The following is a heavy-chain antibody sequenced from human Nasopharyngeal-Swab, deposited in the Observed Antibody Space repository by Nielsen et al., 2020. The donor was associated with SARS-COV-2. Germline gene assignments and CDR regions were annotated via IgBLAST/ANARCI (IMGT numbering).Heavy chain of an antibody. CDR3: ARDRHGDDSRNYYYGMDV. D-gene: IGHD4-23*01. V-gene: IGHV3-11*01. Sequence: GESLKISCAAPGFTFSDYYMSWIRQAPGKGLEWLSYISSSGRTIYYVDSVKGRFTISRDNAKKSLYLQMNSLRAEDTAVYYCARDRHGDDSRNYYYGMDVWGQGTTVSVSS. CDR2: ISSSGRTI. J-gene: IGHJ6*02. CDR1: GFTFSDYY.